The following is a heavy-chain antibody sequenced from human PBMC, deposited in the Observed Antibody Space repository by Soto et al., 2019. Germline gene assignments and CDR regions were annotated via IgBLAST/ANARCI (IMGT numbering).Heavy chain of an antibody. CDR2: ISYDGSNK. CDR3: ARDLYYYDSSGYSHYDY. D-gene: IGHD3-22*01. CDR1: GFTFSSYA. Sequence: QVQLVESGGGVVQPGRSLRLSCAASGFTFSSYAMHWVRQAPGKGLEWVAVISYDGSNKYYADSVKGRFTISRDNSKNTQYLQMNSLRAEDTAVYYCARDLYYYDSSGYSHYDYWGQGTLVTVSS. V-gene: IGHV3-30-3*01. J-gene: IGHJ4*02.